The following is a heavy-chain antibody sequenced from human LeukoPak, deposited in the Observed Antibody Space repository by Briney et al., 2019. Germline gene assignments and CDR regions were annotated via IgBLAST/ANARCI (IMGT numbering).Heavy chain of an antibody. Sequence: PSETLSLTCTVSGGSISSGGYYWSWIRQHPGKGLEWIGYIYYSGSTYYNPSLKSRVTISVDTSKSQFSPKLSSVTAADTAVYYCARISGPSAYAFDIWGQGTMVTVSS. CDR3: ARISGPSAYAFDI. D-gene: IGHD6-6*01. V-gene: IGHV4-31*03. CDR2: IYYSGST. J-gene: IGHJ3*02. CDR1: GGSISSGGYY.